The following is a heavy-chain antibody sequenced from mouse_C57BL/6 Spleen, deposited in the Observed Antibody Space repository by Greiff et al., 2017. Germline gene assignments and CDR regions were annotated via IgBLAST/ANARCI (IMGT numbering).Heavy chain of an antibody. D-gene: IGHD1-1*01. V-gene: IGHV3-6*01. Sequence: EVKLQESGPGLVKPSQSLSLTCSVTGYSITSGYYWNWIRQFPGNKLEWMGYISYDGSNNYNPSLKNRISITRDTSKNQFFLKLNSVTTEDTATYYCARSSKEGDAMDYWGQGTSVTVSS. CDR3: ARSSKEGDAMDY. J-gene: IGHJ4*01. CDR2: ISYDGSN. CDR1: GYSITSGYY.